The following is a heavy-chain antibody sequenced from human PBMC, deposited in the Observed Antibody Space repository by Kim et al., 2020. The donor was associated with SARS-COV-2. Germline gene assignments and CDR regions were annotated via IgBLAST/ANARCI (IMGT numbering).Heavy chain of an antibody. Sequence: GESLKISCKGSGYSFTSYWIGWVRQMPGKGLEWMGIIYPGDSDTRYSPSFQGQVTISADKSISTAYLQWSSLKASDTAMYYCVRDVIAAAVTHEFDYWGQGTLVTVSS. D-gene: IGHD6-13*01. J-gene: IGHJ4*02. CDR1: GYSFTSYW. CDR3: VRDVIAAAVTHEFDY. CDR2: IYPGDSDT. V-gene: IGHV5-51*01.